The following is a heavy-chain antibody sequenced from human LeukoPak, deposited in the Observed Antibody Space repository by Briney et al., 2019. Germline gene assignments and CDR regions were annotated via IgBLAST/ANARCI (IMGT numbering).Heavy chain of an antibody. CDR1: GFPFSDYY. Sequence: GGSLRLSCAASGFPFSDYYMTWIRQVPGKGLEWVSYISTSSGFTKYADSVKGRFTIFRDNAKNSLYLQMNSLRAEDTAVYYCARWRSKGALGYWGQGTLVTVSS. CDR2: ISTSSGFT. V-gene: IGHV3-11*06. J-gene: IGHJ4*02. D-gene: IGHD3-16*01. CDR3: ARWRSKGALGY.